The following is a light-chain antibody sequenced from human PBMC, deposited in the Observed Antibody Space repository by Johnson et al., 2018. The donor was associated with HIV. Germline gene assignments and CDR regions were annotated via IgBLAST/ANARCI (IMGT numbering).Light chain of an antibody. J-gene: IGLJ1*01. CDR2: ENN. CDR3: GTWDNSMSTGGV. CDR1: SSNIGNNY. V-gene: IGLV1-51*02. Sequence: QSVLTQPPSVSAAPGQKVTISCSGSSSNIGNNYVSWYQQFPGTAPKLLIYENNKRPSGIPDRFSDSKSGTSATLDITGLQTGDEADYYCGTWDNSMSTGGVFGTGTKVTVL.